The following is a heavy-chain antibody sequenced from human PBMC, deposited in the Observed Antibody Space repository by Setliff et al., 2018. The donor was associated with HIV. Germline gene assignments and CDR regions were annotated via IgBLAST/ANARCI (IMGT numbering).Heavy chain of an antibody. Sequence: PSETLSLTCAVSGGSINSYYWSWTRQPPGKGLEWIGYIYYIGNTNYNPSLKSRVTISVDTSKNQFSLKLRSVTAADTAVYYCAREGPGPKFYDSSGYPYYFDYWGQGTLVTVSS. D-gene: IGHD3-22*01. CDR2: IYYIGNT. CDR3: AREGPGPKFYDSSGYPYYFDY. CDR1: GGSINSYY. V-gene: IGHV4-59*01. J-gene: IGHJ4*02.